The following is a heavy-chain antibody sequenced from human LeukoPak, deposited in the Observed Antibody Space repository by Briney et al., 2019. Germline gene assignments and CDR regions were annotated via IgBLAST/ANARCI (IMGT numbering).Heavy chain of an antibody. CDR3: ARDYDFWSGYLDY. V-gene: IGHV3-7*05. J-gene: IGHJ4*02. D-gene: IGHD3-3*01. CDR1: GFSFNNYW. Sequence: GGSLRLSGAVSGFSFNNYWMSWVRQAPGKGLEWVANIKQDGSEKYYVDSVKGRFSISRDNAKNSLYLQMNSLRAEDTAVYYCARDYDFWSGYLDYWGQGTLVTVSS. CDR2: IKQDGSEK.